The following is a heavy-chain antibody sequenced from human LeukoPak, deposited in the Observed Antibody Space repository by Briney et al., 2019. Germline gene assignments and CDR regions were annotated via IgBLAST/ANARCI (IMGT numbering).Heavy chain of an antibody. CDR3: ARGSPGGSYYNY. Sequence: SETLSLTCAVYGGSFSGYYWSWIRQPPGKGLEWIGEINHSGSTNYNPSLKSRVTISVDTSKNQFSLKLSSVTAADTAVYYCARGSPGGSYYNYWGQGTLVTVSS. CDR1: GGSFSGYY. CDR2: INHSGST. D-gene: IGHD1-26*01. V-gene: IGHV4-34*01. J-gene: IGHJ4*02.